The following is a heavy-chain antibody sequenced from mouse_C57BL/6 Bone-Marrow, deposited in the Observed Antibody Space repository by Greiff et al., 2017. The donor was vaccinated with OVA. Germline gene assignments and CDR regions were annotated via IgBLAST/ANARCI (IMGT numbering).Heavy chain of an antibody. J-gene: IGHJ3*01. D-gene: IGHD4-1*01. CDR3: ARPSGLSFAY. CDR2: INPSSGYT. CDR1: GYTFTSYT. V-gene: IGHV1-4*01. Sequence: QVQLQQSGAELARPGASVKMSCKASGYTFTSYTMHWVKQRHGQGLEWIGYINPSSGYTKYNQKFKDKATLTADKSSSTAYMQLSSLTSEDSSVYYCARPSGLSFAYWGQGTLVTVSA.